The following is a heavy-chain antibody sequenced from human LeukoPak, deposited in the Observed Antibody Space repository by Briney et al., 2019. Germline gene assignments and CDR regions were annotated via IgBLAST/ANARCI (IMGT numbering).Heavy chain of an antibody. J-gene: IGHJ4*02. CDR2: ISSSSGYI. CDR3: ATSPGLGYSSSLTGVDY. Sequence: PGGSLRLSCAASGFTFSSYSMNWVRQAPGEGLEWVSAISSSSGYIYYADSVKRRFTISRDNAKNSLYLQMNSLRAEDTAVYYCATSPGLGYSSSLTGVDYWGQGTLVTVSS. D-gene: IGHD6-6*01. V-gene: IGHV3-21*01. CDR1: GFTFSSYS.